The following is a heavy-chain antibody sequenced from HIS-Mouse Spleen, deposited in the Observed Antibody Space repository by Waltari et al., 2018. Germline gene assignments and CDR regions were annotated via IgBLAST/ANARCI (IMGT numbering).Heavy chain of an antibody. CDR3: AREIPYSSSWYDWYFDL. CDR1: GGSISSSSYY. Sequence: QLQLQESGPGLVKPSETLSLTCTVSGGSISSSSYYLGWIRQPPGKGLEWIGSIYYSGSTYDNQYRKSRVTMSVDTSKNQFALKLSSVTAADTAVYYCAREIPYSSSWYDWYFDLWGRGTLVTVSS. D-gene: IGHD6-13*01. CDR2: IYYSGST. V-gene: IGHV4-39*07. J-gene: IGHJ2*01.